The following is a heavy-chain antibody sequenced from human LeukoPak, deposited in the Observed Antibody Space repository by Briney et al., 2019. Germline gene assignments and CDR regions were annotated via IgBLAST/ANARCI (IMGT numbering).Heavy chain of an antibody. Sequence: SETLSLTCTVSGGSITSYYWAWIRQPPGKGLEWIGYISYSGSTNYNPSLKSRVTISVDTSKNQFSLKLSSVTAADTAVYYCARGGDGYFDYWGQGTLVTVSS. V-gene: IGHV4-59*01. CDR1: GGSITSYY. CDR2: ISYSGST. CDR3: ARGGDGYFDY. D-gene: IGHD5-24*01. J-gene: IGHJ4*02.